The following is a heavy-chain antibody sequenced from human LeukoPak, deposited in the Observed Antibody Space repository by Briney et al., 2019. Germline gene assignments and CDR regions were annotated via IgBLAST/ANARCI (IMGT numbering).Heavy chain of an antibody. CDR3: AKGPSGSSFDY. D-gene: IGHD1-26*01. Sequence: GGSLRLSCAASGFTFSSYGMHWVRQAPGKGLEWVAFIRYEGSNKYYADSVKGRFTISRDNSKNTLYLQMNSLRAEDTAVYYCAKGPSGSSFDYWGQGTLVTVSS. CDR1: GFTFSSYG. CDR2: IRYEGSNK. J-gene: IGHJ4*02. V-gene: IGHV3-30*02.